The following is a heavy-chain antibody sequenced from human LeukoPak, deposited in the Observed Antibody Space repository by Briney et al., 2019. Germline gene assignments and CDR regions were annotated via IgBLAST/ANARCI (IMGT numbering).Heavy chain of an antibody. V-gene: IGHV1-18*01. D-gene: IGHD4-11*01. CDR1: GYTFTSYG. Sequence: ASVTVSCTASGYTFTSYGISWVRQAPGQGLEWMGWISAYNGNTNYAQKLQGRVTMTTDTSTSTAYMELRSLRSDDTAVYYCARGWHDYSNYYMDVWGKGTTVTVSS. CDR3: ARGWHDYSNYYMDV. CDR2: ISAYNGNT. J-gene: IGHJ6*03.